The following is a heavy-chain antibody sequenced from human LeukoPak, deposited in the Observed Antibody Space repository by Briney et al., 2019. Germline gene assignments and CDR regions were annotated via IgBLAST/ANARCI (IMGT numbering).Heavy chain of an antibody. V-gene: IGHV4-59*01. CDR3: ARVGGYRGYAQS. CDR1: GGSISSYY. Sequence: SETLSLTCTVSGGSISSYYWSWLRQPPGKGLEWIGYIYYSGSTYYNPSLKSRVTISVDTSKNQFSLKLSSVTAADTAVYYCARVGGYRGYAQSWGQGTLVTVSS. D-gene: IGHD5-12*01. CDR2: IYYSGST. J-gene: IGHJ4*02.